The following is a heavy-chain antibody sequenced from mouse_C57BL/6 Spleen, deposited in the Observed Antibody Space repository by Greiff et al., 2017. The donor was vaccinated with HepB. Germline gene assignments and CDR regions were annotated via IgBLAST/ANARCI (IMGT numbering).Heavy chain of an antibody. CDR2: IHPNSGST. J-gene: IGHJ3*01. CDR1: GYTFTSYW. Sequence: VQLQQPGAELVKPGASVKLSCKASGYTFTSYWMHWVKQRPGQGLEWIGMIHPNSGSTNYNEKFKSKATLTVDKSSSTAYMQLSSLTSEDSAVYYCAREGFGYGAWFADWGQGTLVTVSA. V-gene: IGHV1-64*01. D-gene: IGHD2-2*01. CDR3: AREGFGYGAWFAD.